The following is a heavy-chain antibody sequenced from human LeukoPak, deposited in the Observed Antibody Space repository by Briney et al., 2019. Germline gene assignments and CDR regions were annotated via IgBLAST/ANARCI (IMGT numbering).Heavy chain of an antibody. J-gene: IGHJ4*02. CDR2: ISWNSGIV. Sequence: GGSLRLSCAAPGFTFDDYAMHWVRQAPRKGLEWVLGISWNSGIVGYADSVKGRFTISRDNAKNTLYLQMNSLRAEDTALYYCAKDTGLKLLFFGESFDYWGQGTLVTVSS. CDR3: AKDTGLKLLFFGESFDY. D-gene: IGHD3-10*01. V-gene: IGHV3-9*01. CDR1: GFTFDDYA.